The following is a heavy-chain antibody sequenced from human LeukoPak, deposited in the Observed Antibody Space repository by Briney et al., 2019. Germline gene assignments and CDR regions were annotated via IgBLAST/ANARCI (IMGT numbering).Heavy chain of an antibody. D-gene: IGHD3-10*01. V-gene: IGHV1-18*01. Sequence: ASVKVSCKASGYTFTSYGTSWVRQAPGQGLEWMGWISAYNGNTNYAQKLQGRVTMTTDTSTSTAYMELRSLRSDDTAVYYCAREALVWFGESYGMDVWGQGTTVTVSS. J-gene: IGHJ6*02. CDR3: AREALVWFGESYGMDV. CDR1: GYTFTSYG. CDR2: ISAYNGNT.